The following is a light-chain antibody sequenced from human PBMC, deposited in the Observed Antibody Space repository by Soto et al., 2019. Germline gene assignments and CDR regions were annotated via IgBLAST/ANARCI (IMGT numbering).Light chain of an antibody. CDR2: GAS. CDR3: QQYGSSPPIT. V-gene: IGKV3-20*01. Sequence: EIVLTPSPGTLSLSPVERATLSCGASQSVTSNYLAWYQQKPGQAPRLLIYGASSRATGIPDRFSGSGSGTDFTLTISRLEPEDFAVYYCQQYGSSPPITFGQGTRLEIK. J-gene: IGKJ5*01. CDR1: QSVTSNY.